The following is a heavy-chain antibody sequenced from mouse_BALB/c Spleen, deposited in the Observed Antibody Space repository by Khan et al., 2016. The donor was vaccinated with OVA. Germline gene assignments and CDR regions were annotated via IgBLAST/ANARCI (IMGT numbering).Heavy chain of an antibody. CDR2: INPSTGYT. V-gene: IGHV1-7*01. CDR1: GYTFTSYW. J-gene: IGHJ2*01. Sequence: QVRLQQSGAELAKPGASVKMSCKASGYTFTSYWMHWVKQRPGRGLEWIGYINPSTGYTEYNQNFKDKATLTADKSSSTAYMQLSSLTSEDSAVYYCARDRMDYWGQGTTLTVSS. CDR3: ARDRMDY.